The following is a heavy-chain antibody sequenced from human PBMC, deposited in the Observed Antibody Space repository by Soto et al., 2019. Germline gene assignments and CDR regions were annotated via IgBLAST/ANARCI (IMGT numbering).Heavy chain of an antibody. V-gene: IGHV1-69*13. CDR2: IIPIFGTA. CDR3: ARVGMYCGGDCSAGYYYYYGMDV. Sequence: SVKVSCKASGGTFSSYAVSWVRQAPGQGLEWMGGIIPIFGTANYAQKFQGRVTITADESTSTAYMELSSLRSEDTAVYYCARVGMYCGGDCSAGYYYYYGMDVWGQGTTVTVSS. D-gene: IGHD2-21*02. CDR1: GGTFSSYA. J-gene: IGHJ6*02.